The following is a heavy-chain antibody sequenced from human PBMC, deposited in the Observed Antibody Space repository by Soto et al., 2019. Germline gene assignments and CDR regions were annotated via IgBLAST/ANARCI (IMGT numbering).Heavy chain of an antibody. CDR1: GGSISSYY. J-gene: IGHJ6*03. V-gene: IGHV4-59*01. Sequence: PSETLSLTCTVSGGSISSYYWSWIRQPPGKGLEWIGYIYYSGSTNYNPSLKSRVTISVDTSKNQFSLKLSSVTAADTAVYYCARVVVAGGENYYYYYMDVWGKGTTVTVSS. CDR3: ARVVVAGGENYYYYYMDV. CDR2: IYYSGST. D-gene: IGHD2-15*01.